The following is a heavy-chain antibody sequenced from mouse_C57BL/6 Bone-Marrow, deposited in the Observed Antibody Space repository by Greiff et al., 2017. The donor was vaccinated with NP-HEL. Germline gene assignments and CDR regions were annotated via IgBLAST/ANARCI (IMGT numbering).Heavy chain of an antibody. CDR3: ARNGNWDWFAY. CDR2: IWSGGST. D-gene: IGHD4-1*01. V-gene: IGHV2-2*01. CDR1: GFSLTSYG. Sequence: VQLQQSGPGLVQPSQSLSITCTVSGFSLTSYGVHWVRQSPGKGLEWLGVIWSGGSTDYNAAFISRLSISKDNSKSQVFFKMNSLQAGDTAIYYCARNGNWDWFAYWGQGTLVTVSA. J-gene: IGHJ3*01.